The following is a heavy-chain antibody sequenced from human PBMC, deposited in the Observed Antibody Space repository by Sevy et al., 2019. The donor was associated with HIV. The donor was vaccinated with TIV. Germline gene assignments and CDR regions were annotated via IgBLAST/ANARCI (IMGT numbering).Heavy chain of an antibody. CDR1: GFTFRTYS. J-gene: IGHJ4*02. Sequence: GESLKISCAASGFTFRTYSRNWVRQAPGKGLEWLSSISDDSRYIYYSDSVKGRFTISRANAKNFLFLQMNNLRVEDTAIYYCARDFTVFGVVSGIDYWGQGNLVTVSS. CDR3: ARDFTVFGVVSGIDY. V-gene: IGHV3-21*04. CDR2: ISDDSRYI. D-gene: IGHD3-3*01.